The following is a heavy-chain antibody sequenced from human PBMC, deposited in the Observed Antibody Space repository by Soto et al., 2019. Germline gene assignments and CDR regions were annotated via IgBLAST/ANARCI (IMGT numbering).Heavy chain of an antibody. J-gene: IGHJ2*01. Sequence: ASVKASCKASGYSFTDYQIHWVRQAPGQGLERLGRINPKSGGTSTAQKFQGWVTMTTDTSISTASMELTRLTSDETAIYYWARGHSKDFSAAVSASFYAQEMDVRGR. CDR2: INPKSGGT. CDR3: ARGHSKDFSAAVSASFYAQEMDV. CDR1: GYSFTDYQ. D-gene: IGHD3-3*01. V-gene: IGHV1-2*04.